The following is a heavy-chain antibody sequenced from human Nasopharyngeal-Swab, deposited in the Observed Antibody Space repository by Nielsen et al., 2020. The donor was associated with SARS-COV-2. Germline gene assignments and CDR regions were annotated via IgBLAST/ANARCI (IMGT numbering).Heavy chain of an antibody. CDR2: ISSSSSTI. CDR3: ARRDTAMVLTDY. V-gene: IGHV3-48*02. J-gene: IGHJ4*02. Sequence: WIRQPPGKGLEWVSYISSSSSTIYYADSVKGRFTISRDNAKNSLYLQMNSLRDEDTAVYYCARRDTAMVLTDYWGQGTRVTVSS. D-gene: IGHD5-18*01.